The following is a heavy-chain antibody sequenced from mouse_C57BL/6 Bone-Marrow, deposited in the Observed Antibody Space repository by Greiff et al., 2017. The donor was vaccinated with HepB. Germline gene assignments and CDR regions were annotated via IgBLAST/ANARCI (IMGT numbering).Heavy chain of an antibody. D-gene: IGHD3-2*02. CDR3: ARTSSGPSYFDY. Sequence: VQLQQSGAELVRPGTSVKVSCKASGYAFTNYLIEWVKQRPGQGLEWIGVINPGSGGTNYNEKFKGKATLTADKSSSTAYMQLSSLTSEDSAVYFCARTSSGPSYFDYWGQGTTLTVSS. J-gene: IGHJ2*01. CDR2: INPGSGGT. V-gene: IGHV1-54*01. CDR1: GYAFTNYL.